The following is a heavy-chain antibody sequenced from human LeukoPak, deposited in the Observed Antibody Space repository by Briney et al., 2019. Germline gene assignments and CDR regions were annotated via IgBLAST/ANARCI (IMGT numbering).Heavy chain of an antibody. V-gene: IGHV4-34*01. J-gene: IGHJ6*03. CDR1: GFTFSSYW. CDR3: ARGGYCSGGSCYPPTRYYYYYYMDV. CDR2: INHSGST. Sequence: GSLRLSCAASGFTFSSYWMTWVRQAPGKGLEWIGEINHSGSTNYNPSLKSRVTISVDTSKNQFSLKLSSVTAADTAVYYCARGGYCSGGSCYPPTRYYYYYYMDVWGKGTTVTVSS. D-gene: IGHD2-15*01.